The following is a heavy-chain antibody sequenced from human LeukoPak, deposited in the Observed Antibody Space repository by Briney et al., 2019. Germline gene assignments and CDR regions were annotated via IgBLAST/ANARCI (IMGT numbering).Heavy chain of an antibody. V-gene: IGHV4-31*02. CDR2: IYYSGST. CDR1: GFTFSSYA. D-gene: IGHD3-10*01. Sequence: LRLSCAASGFTFSSYAMSWVRQAPGKGLEWIGYIYYSGSTYYNPSLKSRVTISVDTSKNQFSLKLSSVTAADTAVYYCARDDITMVRGVMYYYGMDVWGQGTTVTVSS. CDR3: ARDDITMVRGVMYYYGMDV. J-gene: IGHJ6*02.